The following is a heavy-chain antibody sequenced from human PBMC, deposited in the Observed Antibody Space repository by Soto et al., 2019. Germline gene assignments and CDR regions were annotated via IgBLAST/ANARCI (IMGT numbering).Heavy chain of an antibody. Sequence: QLQLQESGPGLVKPSETLSLTCTVSGDSISRSHYWGWIRQPPGRELEWIGSIYIGGTTYYNPSLKSRVTISVDTSKNQFSLKLTSVTAADTAVYYCARHDGSVTLNWFDPWGQGSLVTVSS. CDR2: IYIGGTT. CDR1: GDSISRSHY. J-gene: IGHJ5*02. CDR3: ARHDGSVTLNWFDP. V-gene: IGHV4-39*01. D-gene: IGHD4-17*01.